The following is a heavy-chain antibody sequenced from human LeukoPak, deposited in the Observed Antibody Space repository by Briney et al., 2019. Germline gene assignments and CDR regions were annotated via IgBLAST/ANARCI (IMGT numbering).Heavy chain of an antibody. CDR3: AREGYYDSSGYSLRFSY. Sequence: GGSLRLSCEASEFTFSSYWMHWVRHAPGKGLVWVSRINSDGRTTIYADSVKGRFTISRDNAKNTLYLQMNSLRAEDTAVYYCAREGYYDSSGYSLRFSYWGQGTLVTVSS. J-gene: IGHJ4*02. D-gene: IGHD3-22*01. CDR1: EFTFSSYW. V-gene: IGHV3-74*01. CDR2: INSDGRTT.